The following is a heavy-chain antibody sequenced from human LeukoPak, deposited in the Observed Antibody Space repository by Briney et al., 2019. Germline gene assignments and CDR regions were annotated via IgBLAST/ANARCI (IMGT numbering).Heavy chain of an antibody. V-gene: IGHV4-59*01. CDR1: GGSISSYY. D-gene: IGHD3/OR15-3a*01. Sequence: SETLSLTCTVSGGSISSYYWSWIRQPPGKGLEWIGYIYYSGSTNYNPSLKSRVTISVETSKNQFSLKLRSVTAADTAVYYCARVVDGYYFDYWGQGTLATVSS. CDR2: IYYSGST. CDR3: ARVVDGYYFDY. J-gene: IGHJ4*02.